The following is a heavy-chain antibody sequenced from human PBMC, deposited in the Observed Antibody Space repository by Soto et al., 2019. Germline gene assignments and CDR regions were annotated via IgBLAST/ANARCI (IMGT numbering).Heavy chain of an antibody. CDR1: GFTFSNDW. D-gene: IGHD5-18*01. V-gene: IGHV3-15*07. CDR2: IKNKTDGGTT. CDR3: STGGYRYGSDY. J-gene: IGHJ4*02. Sequence: EVQLVESGGGLVKPGGSLRLSCAASGFTFSNDWMNWVRQAPGKGLEWVGRIKNKTDGGTTDHAAPVKGRFSISRDDAKNTLYLQMNSLKTEDTAVYYCSTGGYRYGSDYWGQGTLVTVSS.